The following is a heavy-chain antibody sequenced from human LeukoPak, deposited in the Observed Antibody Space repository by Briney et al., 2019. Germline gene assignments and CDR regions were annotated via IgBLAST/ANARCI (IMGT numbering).Heavy chain of an antibody. CDR2: INPSGGST. D-gene: IGHD3-3*01. J-gene: IGHJ6*02. CDR3: ALQTIFGVVIYGMDV. Sequence: ASVKVSCKASGYTFTSYYMHWVRQAPGQGLEWMRIINPSGGSTSYAQKFQGRVTMTRDTSTSTVYMELSSLRSEDTAVYYCALQTIFGVVIYGMDVWGQGTTVTVSS. V-gene: IGHV1-46*01. CDR1: GYTFTSYY.